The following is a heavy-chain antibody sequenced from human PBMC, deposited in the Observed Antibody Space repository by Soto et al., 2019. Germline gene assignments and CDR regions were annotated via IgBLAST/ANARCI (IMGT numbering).Heavy chain of an antibody. J-gene: IGHJ3*02. CDR3: ARDRGLAPFVI. D-gene: IGHD6-19*01. CDR2: IWDDGSNK. CDR1: GFTFSSYA. V-gene: IGHV3-33*01. Sequence: QVHLVESGGGVVQPGRSLRLSCAASGFTFSSYAMHWVRQAPGKGLEWVAVIWDDGSNKKHADSVKGRFTISRDNSKNTLYLQMNSLRAEDTAVYFCARDRGLAPFVIWGQGTVVTVSS.